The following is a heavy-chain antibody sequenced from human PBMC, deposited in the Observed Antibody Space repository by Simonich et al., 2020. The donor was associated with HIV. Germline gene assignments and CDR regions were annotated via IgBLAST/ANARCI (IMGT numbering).Heavy chain of an antibody. J-gene: IGHJ4*02. CDR3: ATDSPLVRTSAFDS. CDR2: FDPENLVT. V-gene: IGHV1-24*01. D-gene: IGHD1-26*01. CDR1: GYTLTGLS. Sequence: QVQLVQSGAEVKKPGASVKVSCKVSGYTLTGLSMLCVRQAPGKGLDWMGGFDPENLVTIYAQNFQGRVSMTEDTSTDTAYMELSSLRSEDTAVYYCATDSPLVRTSAFDSWGQGTLVTVSS.